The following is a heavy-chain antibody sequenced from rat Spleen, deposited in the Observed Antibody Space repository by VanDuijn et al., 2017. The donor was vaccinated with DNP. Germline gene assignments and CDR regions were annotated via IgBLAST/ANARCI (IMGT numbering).Heavy chain of an antibody. D-gene: IGHD1-11*01. CDR2: IFYDGSST. V-gene: IGHV5-29*01. CDR1: GFTFSNYY. CDR3: ARQTTALYFDY. J-gene: IGHJ2*01. Sequence: EVQLVESGGGLVQPGRSLKLSCAASGFTFSNYYMAWVRQAPTKGLEWVATIFYDGSSTKYGDSVKGRFTVSRDNAKSTLYLQMDSLRSEETATYYCARQTTALYFDYWGQGVMVTVSS.